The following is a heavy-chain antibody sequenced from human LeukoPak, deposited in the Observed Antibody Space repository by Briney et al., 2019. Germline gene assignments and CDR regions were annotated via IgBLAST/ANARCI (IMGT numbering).Heavy chain of an antibody. CDR3: ARDQWLQGDY. V-gene: IGHV1-2*02. D-gene: IGHD5-24*01. CDR1: GYTFTSYY. Sequence: ASVKVSCKASGYTFTSYYMHWVRQAPGQGLEWMGWINPNSGGTNYQGRVTMTRDTSISTAYMELSRLRSDDTAVYYCARDQWLQGDYWGQGTLVTVSS. CDR2: INPNSGGT. J-gene: IGHJ4*02.